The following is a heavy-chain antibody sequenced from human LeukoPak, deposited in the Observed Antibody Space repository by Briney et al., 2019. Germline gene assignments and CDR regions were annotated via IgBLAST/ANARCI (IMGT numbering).Heavy chain of an antibody. D-gene: IGHD3-10*01. CDR2: INPNSGGT. Sequence: ASVKVSCKASGYTFTGYYMHRVRQAPGQGLEWMGWINPNSGGTNYAQKFQGRVTMTRDTSISTAYMELSRLRSDDTAVYYCARVYGSGSYYTGLYFDYWGQGTLVTVSS. CDR3: ARVYGSGSYYTGLYFDY. V-gene: IGHV1-2*02. CDR1: GYTFTGYY. J-gene: IGHJ4*02.